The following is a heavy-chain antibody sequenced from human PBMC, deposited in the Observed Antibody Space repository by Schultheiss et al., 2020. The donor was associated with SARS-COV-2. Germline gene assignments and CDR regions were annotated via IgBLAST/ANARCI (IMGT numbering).Heavy chain of an antibody. J-gene: IGHJ6*02. CDR2: MNPNSGNT. D-gene: IGHD1/OR15-1a*01. V-gene: IGHV1-8*03. Sequence: ASVKVSCKASGYTFTSYDINWVRQATGQGLEWMGWMNPNSGNTGYAQKFQGGVTITRNTSISTAYMEVISLRSEDTAVYYCARRNRDITGTTSILYHYGMDVWGQGTTVTVSS. CDR1: GYTFTSYD. CDR3: ARRNRDITGTTSILYHYGMDV.